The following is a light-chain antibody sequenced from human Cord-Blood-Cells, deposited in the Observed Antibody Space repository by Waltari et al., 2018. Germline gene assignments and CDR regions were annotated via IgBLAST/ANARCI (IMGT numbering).Light chain of an antibody. Sequence: EIVLTHSPATLSLSPGERATLSCRASQSVSSNLAWYQQKPGQAPRLLIYGASTRATGIPARFSGSGSGTEFTLTISSLQSEDFAVYDCQQYNNWPYSFGQGTKLEIK. CDR3: QQYNNWPYS. V-gene: IGKV3-15*01. CDR1: QSVSSN. CDR2: GAS. J-gene: IGKJ2*03.